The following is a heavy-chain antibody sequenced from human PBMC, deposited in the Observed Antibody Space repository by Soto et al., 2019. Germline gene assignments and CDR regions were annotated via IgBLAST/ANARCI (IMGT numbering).Heavy chain of an antibody. CDR1: GFTFSSYA. CDR2: ISGSGGST. V-gene: IGHV3-23*01. Sequence: EVQLLESGGGLVQPGGSLRLSCAASGFTFSSYAMSWVRQAPGKGLGWVSAISGSGGSTYYADSVKGRFTISRDNSKNPLYLQMNSLRAEDTAVYYCAKSEGSGSYYYYYGMDVWGQGTTVTVSS. CDR3: AKSEGSGSYYYYYGMDV. J-gene: IGHJ6*02. D-gene: IGHD3-10*01.